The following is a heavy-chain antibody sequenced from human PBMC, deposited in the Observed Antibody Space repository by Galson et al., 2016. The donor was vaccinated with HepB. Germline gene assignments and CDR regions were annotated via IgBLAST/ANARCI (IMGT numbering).Heavy chain of an antibody. CDR3: APGNSVVRGY. Sequence: SLRLSCAASGFTVSSNYMSWVRQAPGKGLEWVSLIYSGGRTSYADSVKGRFTISRDTSKNTVYFQMNSLRADDTAVYYCAPGNSVVRGYWGQGTLVTVSS. CDR1: GFTVSSNY. D-gene: IGHD4-23*01. J-gene: IGHJ4*02. V-gene: IGHV3-53*01. CDR2: IYSGGRT.